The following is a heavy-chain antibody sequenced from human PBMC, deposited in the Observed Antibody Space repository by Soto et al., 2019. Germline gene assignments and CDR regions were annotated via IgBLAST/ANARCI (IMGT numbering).Heavy chain of an antibody. CDR1: GGSISSGGYY. J-gene: IGHJ4*02. CDR3: AREVEYSGYEPRVYFDY. V-gene: IGHV4-31*03. CDR2: IYYSGST. D-gene: IGHD5-12*01. Sequence: QVQLQESGPGLAKPSQTLSLTCTVSGGSISSGGYYWSWIRQHPGKGLEWIGYIYYSGSTYYNPSLKSRVTISVDTSKNQLSLKLSSVTAADTAVYYCAREVEYSGYEPRVYFDYWGQGTLVNVSS.